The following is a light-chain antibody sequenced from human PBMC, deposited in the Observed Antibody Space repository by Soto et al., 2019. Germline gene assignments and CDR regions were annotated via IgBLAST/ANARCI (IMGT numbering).Light chain of an antibody. CDR2: GAS. V-gene: IGKV3-15*01. Sequence: EIVMTQSPATLSVSPGERATVSCRASRTVTNNLAWYQHKPGQAPRLLIFGASTRATGIPARFSGSGSGTEFTLTISSLQSEAFAVYYCQQYNSLPTFGQGTKLEI. CDR3: QQYNSLPT. CDR1: RTVTNN. J-gene: IGKJ2*01.